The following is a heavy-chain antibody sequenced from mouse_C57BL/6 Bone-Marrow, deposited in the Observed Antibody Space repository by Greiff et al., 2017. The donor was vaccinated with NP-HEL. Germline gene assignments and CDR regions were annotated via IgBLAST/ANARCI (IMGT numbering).Heavy chain of an antibody. Sequence: VHVKQSGPELVKPGASVKIPCKASGYTFTDYNMDWVKQSHGKSLEWIGDINPNNGGTIYNQKFKGKATLTVDKSSSTAYMELRSLTSEDTAVYYCARSGYSNYEDYFDYWGQGTTLTVSS. CDR2: INPNNGGT. J-gene: IGHJ2*01. D-gene: IGHD2-5*01. V-gene: IGHV1-18*01. CDR1: GYTFTDYN. CDR3: ARSGYSNYEDYFDY.